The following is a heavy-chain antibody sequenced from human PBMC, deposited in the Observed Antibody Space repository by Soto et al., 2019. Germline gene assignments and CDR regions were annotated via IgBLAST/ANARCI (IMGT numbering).Heavy chain of an antibody. V-gene: IGHV3-48*03. CDR3: ARDRDYGAFDI. CDR2: LSSSGSTI. Sequence: GGSLRLSCAASGFTFSSYEMNWVRQAPGKGLEWVSYLSSSGSTIYYADSVKGRFTISRDNAKNSLYLQMNSLRAEDTAVYYCARDRDYGAFDIWGQGTMGTVS. J-gene: IGHJ3*02. CDR1: GFTFSSYE. D-gene: IGHD4-17*01.